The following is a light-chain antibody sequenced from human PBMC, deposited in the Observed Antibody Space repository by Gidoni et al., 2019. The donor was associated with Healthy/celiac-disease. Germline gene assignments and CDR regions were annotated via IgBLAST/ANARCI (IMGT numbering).Light chain of an antibody. Sequence: EIVMTQSPATLSVSPGERATLSCWASQSVSSNLAWYQQKPGQAPRLLIYGAYTRATGIPARFSGSGSGTEFTLTISSLQSEDFAVYYCQQYNNWPITFGEGTRLEIK. CDR3: QQYNNWPIT. J-gene: IGKJ5*01. CDR2: GAY. CDR1: QSVSSN. V-gene: IGKV3-15*01.